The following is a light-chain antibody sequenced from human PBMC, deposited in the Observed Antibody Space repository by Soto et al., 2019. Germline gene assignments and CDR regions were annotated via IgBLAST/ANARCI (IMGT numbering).Light chain of an antibody. J-gene: IGKJ1*01. CDR3: QQYDYWPRT. CDR2: GAS. V-gene: IGKV3-15*01. CDR1: KSISSS. Sequence: EIVMTQSPATLSVSPGESATLSCRASKSISSSKLAWYQQNPGQAPRLLMYGASNRATGIPARFSGSGSGTEFTLTISSLQSEDFAVYYCQQYDYWPRTFGQGTKVEIK.